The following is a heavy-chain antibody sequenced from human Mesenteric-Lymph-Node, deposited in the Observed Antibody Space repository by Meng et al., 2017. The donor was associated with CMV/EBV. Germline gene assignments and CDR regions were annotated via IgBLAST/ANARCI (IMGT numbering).Heavy chain of an antibody. Sequence: GESLKISCAASGFTFSSYSMNWVRQAPGKGLEWVSAISGSGGSTYYADSVKGRFTISRDNSKNTLYLQMNSLRAEDTAVYYCAKDASDGYEGSYFDYWGQGTLVTVSS. CDR1: GFTFSSYS. V-gene: IGHV3-23*01. CDR2: ISGSGGST. J-gene: IGHJ4*02. D-gene: IGHD3-3*01. CDR3: AKDASDGYEGSYFDY.